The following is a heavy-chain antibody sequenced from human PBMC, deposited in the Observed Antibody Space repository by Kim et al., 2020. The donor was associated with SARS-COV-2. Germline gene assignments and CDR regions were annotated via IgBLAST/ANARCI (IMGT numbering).Heavy chain of an antibody. Sequence: ASVKVSCKASGYTFTSYGISWVRQAPGQGLEWMGWISAYNGNTNYAQKLQGRVTMTTDTSTSTAYMELRSLRSDDTAGYYCARWSGDYYYYGMDVWGQGTTVTVSS. J-gene: IGHJ6*02. CDR1: GYTFTSYG. CDR3: ARWSGDYYYYGMDV. D-gene: IGHD3-10*01. V-gene: IGHV1-18*01. CDR2: ISAYNGNT.